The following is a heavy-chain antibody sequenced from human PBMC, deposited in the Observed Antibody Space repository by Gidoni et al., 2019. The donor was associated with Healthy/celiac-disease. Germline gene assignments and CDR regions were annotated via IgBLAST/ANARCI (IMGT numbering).Heavy chain of an antibody. CDR3: ARGGSLTTVVTTAATSDY. V-gene: IGHV4-34*01. Sequence: QVQLQQWGAGLLKPSETLSLTCAVYGGSFSGYYWSWIRQPPGKGLEWIGEINHSGSTNYNPSLKSRVTISVDTSKNQFSLKLSSVTAADTAVYYCARGGSLTTVVTTAATSDYWGQGTLVTVSS. J-gene: IGHJ4*02. CDR2: INHSGST. D-gene: IGHD4-17*01. CDR1: GGSFSGYY.